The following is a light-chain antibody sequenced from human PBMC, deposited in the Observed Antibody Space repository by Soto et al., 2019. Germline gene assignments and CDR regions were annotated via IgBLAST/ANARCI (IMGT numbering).Light chain of an antibody. J-gene: IGLJ2*01. V-gene: IGLV2-14*01. Sequence: QPASVSGSPGQSITISCTGTSSDVGGYNYVSWYQQHPGKAPKLMIYEVSNRPSGVSNRFSASKSGNTASLTISGLQAEDEADYYCSSYTSSITWIFGGGTQLTVL. CDR1: SSDVGGYNY. CDR2: EVS. CDR3: SSYTSSITWI.